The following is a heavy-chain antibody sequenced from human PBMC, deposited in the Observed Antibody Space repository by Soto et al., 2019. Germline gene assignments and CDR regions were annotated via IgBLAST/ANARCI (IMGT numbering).Heavy chain of an antibody. V-gene: IGHV4-39*01. CDR3: ASHEGVGLYYFDY. Sequence: SETLSLTCTVSGGSISSSSNYWGWIRQPPGKGLEWLGSIYYSGSTYYNPSLKSRVTISVDTSKNQFSLKLSSVTAADTAVYYCASHEGVGLYYFDYWGQGTLFPSS. D-gene: IGHD1-26*01. J-gene: IGHJ4*02. CDR1: GGSISSSSNY. CDR2: IYYSGST.